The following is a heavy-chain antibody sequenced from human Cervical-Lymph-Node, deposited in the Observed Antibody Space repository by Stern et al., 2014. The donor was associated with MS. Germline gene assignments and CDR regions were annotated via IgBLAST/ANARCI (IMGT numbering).Heavy chain of an antibody. Sequence: EVQLVESGGDLVQPGGSLSLSCAASGFTFRLYWIHWVRQAPGKGLVWVSRINGSGSRSADAGSVKGRFTISRDNAKSTVSLQMNSLRVEDAAVYYCARVRYRGVEGSNNWFDPWGQGTLVTVSS. CDR1: GFTFRLYW. J-gene: IGHJ5*02. V-gene: IGHV3-74*01. CDR3: ARVRYRGVEGSNNWFDP. CDR2: INGSGSRS. D-gene: IGHD1-26*01.